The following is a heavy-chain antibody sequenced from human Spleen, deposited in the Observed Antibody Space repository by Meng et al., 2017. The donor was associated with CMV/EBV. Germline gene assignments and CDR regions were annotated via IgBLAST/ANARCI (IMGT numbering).Heavy chain of an antibody. Sequence: GESLKISCKGSGYSFTSYWIGWVRQMPGKGLEWMGIIYPGDSDTRYSPSFQGQVTISADKSISTAYLQWSSLKASDTAMYYCARLGHCSSTSCRGGGLDVWGQGTTVTVSS. CDR1: GYSFTSYW. D-gene: IGHD2-2*01. J-gene: IGHJ6*02. V-gene: IGHV5-51*01. CDR2: IYPGDSDT. CDR3: ARLGHCSSTSCRGGGLDV.